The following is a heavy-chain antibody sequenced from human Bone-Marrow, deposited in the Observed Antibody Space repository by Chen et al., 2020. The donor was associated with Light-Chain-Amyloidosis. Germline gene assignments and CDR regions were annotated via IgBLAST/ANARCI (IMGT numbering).Heavy chain of an antibody. Sequence: RLQMQESGPGLVKPSETLSLSCTVSGDSTRSSLYYWHWIRQSTGRGLEWIGSVYYTGSAYYSPSLKSRVTMSVDTSRNQFSLSLSSVTAADTAIYFCARDTHYDFQNGPLSWFDPWGRGALVTVSS. CDR2: VYYTGSA. CDR1: GDSTRSSLYY. D-gene: IGHD3-3*01. J-gene: IGHJ5*02. CDR3: ARDTHYDFQNGPLSWFDP. V-gene: IGHV4-39*06.